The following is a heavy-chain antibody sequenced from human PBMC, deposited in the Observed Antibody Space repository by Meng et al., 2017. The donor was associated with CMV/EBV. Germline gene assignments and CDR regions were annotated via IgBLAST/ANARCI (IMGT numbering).Heavy chain of an antibody. CDR2: ISGSGGST. Sequence: GESLKISCAASGFTFSSYAMSWVRQAPGKGLEWVSAISGSGGSTHYADSVKGRFTISRDNSKNTLYLQMNSLRAEDTAVYYCAKFGTTGTTGVDYWGQGTLVTVSS. J-gene: IGHJ4*02. CDR1: GFTFSSYA. D-gene: IGHD1-1*01. V-gene: IGHV3-23*01. CDR3: AKFGTTGTTGVDY.